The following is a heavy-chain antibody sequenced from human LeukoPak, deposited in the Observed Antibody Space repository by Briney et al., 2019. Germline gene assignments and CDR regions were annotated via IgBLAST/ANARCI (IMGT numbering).Heavy chain of an antibody. CDR2: VSASGAIT. V-gene: IGHV3-23*01. Sequence: PGGSLRLSCAASGFTFSTYAMSWVRQAPGKGLEWVSGVSASGAITYYADPVKGRFTISRDNTKDTLFLQMNRLRAEDTALYYSAKLTTATSGGRSVTCGQRTLLTVSS. J-gene: IGHJ4*03. CDR3: AKLTTATSGGRSVT. CDR1: GFTFSTYA. D-gene: IGHD2-21*02.